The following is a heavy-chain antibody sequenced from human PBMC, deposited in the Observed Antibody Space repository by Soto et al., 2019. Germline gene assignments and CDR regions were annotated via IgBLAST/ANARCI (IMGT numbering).Heavy chain of an antibody. CDR1: GFTFSNYG. CDR2: IWYDGSND. J-gene: IGHJ6*02. CDR3: ARDRWEFQLFYYGLYV. Sequence: QVQLVESGGGVVQPGRSLRLSCASSGFTFSNYGMHWVRQAPGKGLVWVAIIWYDGSNDYYVDSVKGRFTISRDNSRNTLALKMNTLRAEDTAVYYCARDRWEFQLFYYGLYVWGQGTTVTVSS. V-gene: IGHV3-33*01. D-gene: IGHD1-26*01.